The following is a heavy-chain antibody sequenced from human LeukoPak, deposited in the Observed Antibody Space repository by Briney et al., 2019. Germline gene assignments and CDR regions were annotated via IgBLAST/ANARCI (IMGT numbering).Heavy chain of an antibody. D-gene: IGHD2-2*01. CDR2: FDPEDGET. CDR3: ATSKSSTSSGEFDY. V-gene: IGHV1-24*01. J-gene: IGHJ4*02. Sequence: ASVKVSCKVSGYTLTELSKHWVRQAPGKGLEWMGGFDPEDGETIYAQKFQGRVTMTEDTSTDTAYMELSSLRSEDTAVYYCATSKSSTSSGEFDYWGQGTLVTVSS. CDR1: GYTLTELS.